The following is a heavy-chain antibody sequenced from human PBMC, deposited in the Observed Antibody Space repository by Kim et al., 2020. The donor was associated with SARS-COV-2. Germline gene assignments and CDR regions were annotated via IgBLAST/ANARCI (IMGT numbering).Heavy chain of an antibody. CDR1: GFTFSDYY. CDR2: ISSSSSYT. J-gene: IGHJ5*02. V-gene: IGHV3-11*05. CDR3: ARVTAMVRREGGIQNWFDP. D-gene: IGHD3-10*01. Sequence: GGSLRLSCAASGFTFSDYYMSWIRQAPGKGLEWVSYISSSSSYTNYADSVKGRFTISRDNAKNSLYLQMNSLRAEDTAVYYCARVTAMVRREGGIQNWFDPWGQGTLVTVSS.